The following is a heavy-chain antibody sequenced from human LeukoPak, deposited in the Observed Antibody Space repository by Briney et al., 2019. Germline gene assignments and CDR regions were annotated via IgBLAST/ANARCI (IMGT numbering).Heavy chain of an antibody. CDR3: ARVIPWDGYNPYYFDY. D-gene: IGHD5-24*01. Sequence: ASVKVSCKASGYTFTSYDINWVRQATGQGREWMGWMNPNSGNRGYAQKFQGRVTITTNTSISTAYMELSSLRSEDTAVYYCARVIPWDGYNPYYFDYWGQGTLVTVSS. CDR2: MNPNSGNR. V-gene: IGHV1-8*03. J-gene: IGHJ4*02. CDR1: GYTFTSYD.